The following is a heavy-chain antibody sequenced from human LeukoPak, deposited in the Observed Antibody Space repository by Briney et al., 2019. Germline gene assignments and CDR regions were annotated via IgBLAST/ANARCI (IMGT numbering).Heavy chain of an antibody. CDR3: ARGTGGYYANFDY. CDR1: GGSISRSSYY. V-gene: IGHV4-39*01. J-gene: IGHJ4*02. Sequence: SETLSLTCTVSGGSISRSSYYWGWVRQPPGKGLEWIGSIYYSGSTYYNPSLKSRVTISVDTSKNQFSLKLSSVTAADTAVYHCARGTGGYYANFDYWGQGTLVTVSS. CDR2: IYYSGST. D-gene: IGHD3-3*01.